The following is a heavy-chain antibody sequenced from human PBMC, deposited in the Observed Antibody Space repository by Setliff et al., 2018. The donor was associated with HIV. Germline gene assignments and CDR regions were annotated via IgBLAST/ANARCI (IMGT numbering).Heavy chain of an antibody. CDR2: IYKSGST. Sequence: SETLSLTCAVSGYSISTAYYWGWIRQPPGRGLEWIGYIYKSGSTNYSPSLKSRVTISPGTSKNQFSLKLTSMTAADTAVYYCARLSDTAMASFDSWGQGILVTVSS. CDR3: ARLSDTAMASFDS. D-gene: IGHD5-18*01. J-gene: IGHJ4*02. CDR1: GYSISTAYY. V-gene: IGHV4-38-2*01.